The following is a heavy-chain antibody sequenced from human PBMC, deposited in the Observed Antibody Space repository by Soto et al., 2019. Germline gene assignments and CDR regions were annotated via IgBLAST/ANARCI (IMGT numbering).Heavy chain of an antibody. D-gene: IGHD2-21*01. J-gene: IGHJ5*02. Sequence: GGSLRLSCATSGFSISDSYMSWIRQAPGKGLEWISYISPRSTFRDYADSLKGQFTISRDSVKNSVYLQMNNLTADDTGVYYCARGGGGGLFDPWGQGSLVTVSS. CDR2: ISPRSTFR. V-gene: IGHV3-11*06. CDR1: GFSISDSY. CDR3: ARGGGGGLFDP.